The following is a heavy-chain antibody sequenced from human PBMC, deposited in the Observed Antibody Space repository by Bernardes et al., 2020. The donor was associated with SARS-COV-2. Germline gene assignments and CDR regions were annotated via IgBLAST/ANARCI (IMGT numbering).Heavy chain of an antibody. J-gene: IGHJ6*02. CDR3: ARDVRGSTVTGGRIYYHYYGMDV. CDR1: GFTFSSYD. D-gene: IGHD4-17*01. V-gene: IGHV3-33*01. Sequence: GGSLRLSCVASGFTFSSYDMHWVRQAPGKGLEWVAVIWYDGSEDYYADSYADSVKGRFTISRDNSKNTLYLQMNSLRAEDTAVYYCARDVRGSTVTGGRIYYHYYGMDVWGQGTTVTVSS. CDR2: IWYDGSED.